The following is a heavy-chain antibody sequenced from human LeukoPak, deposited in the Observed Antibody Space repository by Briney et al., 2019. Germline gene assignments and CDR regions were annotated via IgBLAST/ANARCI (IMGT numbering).Heavy chain of an antibody. Sequence: PGGSLRLTCAASGFTFTTYTMAWVRQAPGKGLEWVSTISGTGGSTAYADSVKGRFTISRDNSKNTLYLQMNSLRAEDTAIYFCSKHPITGFYYFDFWGQGTLVTVSS. CDR2: ISGTGGST. V-gene: IGHV3-23*01. CDR1: GFTFTTYT. CDR3: SKHPITGFYYFDF. D-gene: IGHD1-1*01. J-gene: IGHJ4*02.